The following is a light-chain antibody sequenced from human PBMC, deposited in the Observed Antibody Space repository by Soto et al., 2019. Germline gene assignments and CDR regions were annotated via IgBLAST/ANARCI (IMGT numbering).Light chain of an antibody. J-gene: IGKJ4*01. CDR2: GAS. CDR1: QSVSSN. Sequence: EILLTQSPGTLSLSPGARATLSCRAGQSVSSNLAWYQQKPGQAPRLLIYGASNRATGIPARFSGSGSGTDFTLTISSLEPEDFGVYYCQQRSKWVTFGRGTKVDIK. V-gene: IGKV3-11*01. CDR3: QQRSKWVT.